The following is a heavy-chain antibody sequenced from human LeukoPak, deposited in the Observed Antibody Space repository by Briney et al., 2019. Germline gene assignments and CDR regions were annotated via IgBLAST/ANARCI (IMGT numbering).Heavy chain of an antibody. V-gene: IGHV4-59*08. CDR2: VFYSGSI. D-gene: IGHD3-10*01. CDR3: ARHGGMVRGFSDAFDI. Sequence: PSETLSLTCTVSGGSISSYYWSWIRQPPRKGLEWIGYVFYSGSINYNPSLKSRVTISIDASKNQFSLKLSSVTAADTAVYYCARHGGMVRGFSDAFDIWGQGTMVTVSS. J-gene: IGHJ3*02. CDR1: GGSISSYY.